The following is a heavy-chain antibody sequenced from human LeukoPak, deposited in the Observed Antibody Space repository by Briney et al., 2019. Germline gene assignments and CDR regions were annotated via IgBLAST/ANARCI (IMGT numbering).Heavy chain of an antibody. CDR2: IRSKANSYAT. D-gene: IGHD1-26*01. V-gene: IGHV3-73*01. CDR3: TSEGLYLVGADEIDY. J-gene: IGHJ4*02. Sequence: PGGSLRLSCAASGVTFSGSAMHWVRQASGKGLEWVGRIRSKANSYATAYAASVKGRFTISRDDSKNTAYLQMNSLKTEDTAVYYCTSEGLYLVGADEIDYWGQGTLVTVSS. CDR1: GVTFSGSA.